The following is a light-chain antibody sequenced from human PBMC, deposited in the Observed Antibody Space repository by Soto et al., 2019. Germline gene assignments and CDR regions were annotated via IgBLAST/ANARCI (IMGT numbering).Light chain of an antibody. Sequence: EILLTQAPGTLSLSPGDRATLSFRASQSVSSSYLAWYQQKPGQAPRLLIYGASSRATGIPDRFSGSGSGTDFTLTISRLEPEDFAVYYCHQYGSSTGTFGQGTKVDIK. J-gene: IGKJ1*01. CDR1: QSVSSSY. V-gene: IGKV3-20*01. CDR2: GAS. CDR3: HQYGSSTGT.